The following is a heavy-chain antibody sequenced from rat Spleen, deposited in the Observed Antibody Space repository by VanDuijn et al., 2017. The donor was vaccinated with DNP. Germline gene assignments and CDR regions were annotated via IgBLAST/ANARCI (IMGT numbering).Heavy chain of an antibody. J-gene: IGHJ2*01. CDR3: ARPDY. CDR1: GFTFSNYG. V-gene: IGHV5-29*01. CDR2: ISYDGSTT. Sequence: EVQLVESGGGLVQPGRSLKLSCAASGFTFSNYGMAWVRQAPKKGLEWVATISYDGSTTDYRDSVKGRFTISRDNAKRTLYLQMDSLRSEDTATYYCARPDYWGQGVMVTVSS.